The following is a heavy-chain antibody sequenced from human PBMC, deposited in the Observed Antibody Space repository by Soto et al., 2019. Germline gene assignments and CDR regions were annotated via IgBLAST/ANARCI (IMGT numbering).Heavy chain of an antibody. CDR1: GGTFNSYA. V-gene: IGHV1-69*12. Sequence: QVQLVQSGAEVKKPESSVRVSCKASGGTFNSYAITWVRRAPGQGLEWMGGTMPMFSTTNYAEKLQGRVTITADESTNTAYMELSSLRSEDTAVYYCTRCGIRYHSIGYYLGIDGMDVWGQGTTVIVSS. CDR2: TMPMFSTT. D-gene: IGHD3-22*01. J-gene: IGHJ6*02. CDR3: TRCGIRYHSIGYYLGIDGMDV.